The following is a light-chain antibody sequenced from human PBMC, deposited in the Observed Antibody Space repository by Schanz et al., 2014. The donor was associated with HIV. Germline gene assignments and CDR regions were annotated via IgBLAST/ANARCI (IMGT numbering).Light chain of an antibody. V-gene: IGLV2-8*01. CDR2: EVS. CDR3: SSYTVRNSWL. CDR1: SSDVGGYNY. Sequence: QSALTQPPSASGSPGQSVTISCTGTSSDVGGYNYVSWYQQHPGKAPKLMIYEVSKRPSGVPDRFSGSKSGNTASLTVSGLQAEDEADYYCSSYTVRNSWLFGGGTKLTVL. J-gene: IGLJ3*02.